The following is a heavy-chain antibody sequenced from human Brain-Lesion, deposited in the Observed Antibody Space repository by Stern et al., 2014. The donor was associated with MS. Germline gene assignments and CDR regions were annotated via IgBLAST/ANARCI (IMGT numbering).Heavy chain of an antibody. V-gene: IGHV3-30*18. CDR2: ISYDGSDT. CDR3: VKRGITEVRGVRLGDY. Sequence: VQLVESGGGVVQPGRSLRLTCTVSGFTFSSYGMHWVRKAPGKGREGGSVISYDGSDTYYAESVKGRFTISRDNSKNTLYLEMRSLRPEDTAVYYCVKRGITEVRGVRLGDYWGPGTLVIVSS. J-gene: IGHJ4*02. CDR1: GFTFSSYG. D-gene: IGHD3-10*01.